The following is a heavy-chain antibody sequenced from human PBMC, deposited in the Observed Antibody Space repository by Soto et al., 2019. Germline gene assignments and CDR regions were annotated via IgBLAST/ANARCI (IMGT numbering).Heavy chain of an antibody. Sequence: PSETLSLTCAVSGGSISSGGYSWSWIRQPPGKGLEWIGYIYHSGSTYYNPSLKSRVTISVDRSKNQFSLKLSSVTAADTAVYYCARVSMSVSYWFDPWGQGTLVTVSS. V-gene: IGHV4-30-2*01. D-gene: IGHD4-17*01. CDR2: IYHSGST. CDR1: GGSISSGGYS. CDR3: ARVSMSVSYWFDP. J-gene: IGHJ5*02.